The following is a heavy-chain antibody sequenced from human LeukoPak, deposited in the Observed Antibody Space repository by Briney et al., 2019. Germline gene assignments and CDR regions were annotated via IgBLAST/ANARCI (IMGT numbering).Heavy chain of an antibody. D-gene: IGHD5-18*01. V-gene: IGHV4-34*01. Sequence: SETLSLTCAVYGGSFSGYYWSWIRQPPGKGLEWSGEINHSGSTNYNPSLKSRVTISVDTSKNQFSLKLSSVTAADTAVYYCARFKGGYSYGYYYYYGMDVWGQGTTVTVSS. CDR3: ARFKGGYSYGYYYYYGMDV. CDR2: INHSGST. J-gene: IGHJ6*02. CDR1: GGSFSGYY.